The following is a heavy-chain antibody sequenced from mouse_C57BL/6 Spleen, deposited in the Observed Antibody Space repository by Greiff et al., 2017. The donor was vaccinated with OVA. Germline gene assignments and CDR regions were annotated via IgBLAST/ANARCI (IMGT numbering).Heavy chain of an antibody. D-gene: IGHD1-1*01. V-gene: IGHV1-81*01. CDR3: ARWDYYGSSYGWYFDV. Sequence: QVQLQESGAELARPGASVKLSCKASGYTFTSYGISWVKQRTGQGLEWIGEIYPRSGNTYYNEKFKGKATLTADKSSSTAYMELRSLTSEDSAVYFCARWDYYGSSYGWYFDVWGTGTTVTVSS. CDR2: IYPRSGNT. CDR1: GYTFTSYG. J-gene: IGHJ1*03.